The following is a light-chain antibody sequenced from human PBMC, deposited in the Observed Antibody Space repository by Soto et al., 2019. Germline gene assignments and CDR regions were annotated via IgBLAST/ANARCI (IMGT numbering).Light chain of an antibody. J-gene: IGKJ1*01. CDR2: GAS. V-gene: IGKV3-15*01. Sequence: ERVMTQSPATLSVSPGERATLSCRASQSVSSNLAWYQQKPGQAPRLLIYGASTRATGIPARFSGSGSGTEFALTISSLQSEDFAVYYCQQYSNWPTFGQGTKVDIK. CDR1: QSVSSN. CDR3: QQYSNWPT.